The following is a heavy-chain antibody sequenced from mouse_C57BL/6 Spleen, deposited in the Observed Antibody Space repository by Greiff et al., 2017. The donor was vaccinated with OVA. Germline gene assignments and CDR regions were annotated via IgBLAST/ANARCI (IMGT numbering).Heavy chain of an antibody. CDR1: GYAFSSSW. CDR2: IYPGDGDT. V-gene: IGHV1-82*01. J-gene: IGHJ2*01. CDR3: ALYYDYDDYY. D-gene: IGHD2-4*01. Sequence: VQLQESGPELVKPGASVKISCKASGYAFSSSWMNWVKQRPGKGLEWIGRIYPGDGDTNYNGKFKGKATLTADKSSSTAYMQLSSLTSEDSAVYFCALYYDYDDYYWGQGTTLTVSS.